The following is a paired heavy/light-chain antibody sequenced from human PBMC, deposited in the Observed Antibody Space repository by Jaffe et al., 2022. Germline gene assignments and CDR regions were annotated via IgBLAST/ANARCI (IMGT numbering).Heavy chain of an antibody. CDR2: ISSSSSAI. J-gene: IGHJ4*02. V-gene: IGHV3-48*04. Sequence: EVQLVESGGGLVQPGGSLRLSCAASGFTFSSYTMNWVRQAPGKGLEWVSYISSSSSAIYYADSVKGRFTISRDNAKNSLYLQMNSLRAEDTAVYYCARDGRKEGRFLEYLPRWGQGTLVSVSS. CDR3: ARDGRKEGRFLEYLPR. CDR1: GFTFSSYT. D-gene: IGHD3-3*01.
Light chain of an antibody. Sequence: DIVMTQSPLSLPVTPGEPASISCRSSQSLLHSNGYNYLDWYLQKPGQSPQLLIYLGSNRASGVPDRFSGSGSGTDFTLKISRVEAEDVGVYYCMQALQIPYTFGQGTKLEIK. J-gene: IGKJ2*01. CDR1: QSLLHSNGYNY. CDR3: MQALQIPYT. V-gene: IGKV2-28*01. CDR2: LGS.